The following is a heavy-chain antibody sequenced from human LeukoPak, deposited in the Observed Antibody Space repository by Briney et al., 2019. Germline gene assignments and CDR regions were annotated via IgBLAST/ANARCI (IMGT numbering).Heavy chain of an antibody. CDR1: GFTFSSYW. J-gene: IGHJ6*02. V-gene: IGHV3-7*01. D-gene: IGHD3-9*01. CDR3: ARDKVTPGEVVLRYLVAPSHGMDV. Sequence: PGGSLSLFCAASGFTFSSYWMSWVRQAPGKGLEWVAYIMQEGSEKHYVDSVEGRFTLYRDNDKNSLYLQMNTQSSEHTVVYYCARDKVTPGEVVLRYLVAPSHGMDVWGQGTTVTVSS. CDR2: IMQEGSEK.